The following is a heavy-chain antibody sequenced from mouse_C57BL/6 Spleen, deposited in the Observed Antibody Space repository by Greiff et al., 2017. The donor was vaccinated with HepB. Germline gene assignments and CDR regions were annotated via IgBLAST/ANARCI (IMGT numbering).Heavy chain of an antibody. Sequence: QVQLQQPGAELVKPGASVKLSCKASGYTFTSYWMHWVKQRPGQGLEWIGMIHPNSGSTNYNEKFKSKATLTVDKSYSKAYMQLSSLPSEDSAVYYCEKGYDEDGDGWSQGTTLTV. CDR2: IHPNSGST. CDR3: EKGYDEDGDG. D-gene: IGHD2-3*01. V-gene: IGHV1-64*01. CDR1: GYTFTSYW. J-gene: IGHJ2*01.